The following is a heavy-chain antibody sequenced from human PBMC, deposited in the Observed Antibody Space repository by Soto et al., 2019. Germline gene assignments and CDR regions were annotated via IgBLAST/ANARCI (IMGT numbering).Heavy chain of an antibody. D-gene: IGHD4-17*01. CDR1: GFTFTNTL. Sequence: GGSLRRSCVASGFTFTNTLMSWVRQAPGKGLEWVGRIKSKTDDGTTNYAAPVKGRFTISRDDSKNTLYLEVNSLKTEDTAVYYCTTARGTYGAEYFQHWGPGTLVTVSS. CDR2: IKSKTDDGTT. CDR3: TTARGTYGAEYFQH. V-gene: IGHV3-15*01. J-gene: IGHJ1*01.